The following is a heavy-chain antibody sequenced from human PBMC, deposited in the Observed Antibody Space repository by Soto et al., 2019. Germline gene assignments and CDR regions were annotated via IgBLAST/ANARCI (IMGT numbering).Heavy chain of an antibody. V-gene: IGHV1-2*02. D-gene: IGHD3-10*01. Sequence: QVRLVQSGPEVRRPGASVTVSCKASGYTFTHYFIHWVRRAPGQGLAWMGYINPKSGDTHYSQTFRGRVSMTVDTSTDTASVGLSSLNSDDTAVYFCARVPGHKNSRGDFWGQGTPITVSS. J-gene: IGHJ4*02. CDR1: GYTFTHYF. CDR2: INPKSGDT. CDR3: ARVPGHKNSRGDF.